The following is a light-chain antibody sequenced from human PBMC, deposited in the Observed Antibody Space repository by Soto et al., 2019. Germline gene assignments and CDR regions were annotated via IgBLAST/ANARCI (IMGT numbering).Light chain of an antibody. V-gene: IGKV3-15*01. CDR3: QQYYNRPPNT. Sequence: EIVMTQSPATLSVSPGERATLSCRASQSISSSLAWYQQKPGQGPRLLIYGASTRATGIPARFSGSGSGTEFTLTINSLQSDDFAVYYCQQYYNRPPNTFGQGTKLEIK. J-gene: IGKJ2*01. CDR2: GAS. CDR1: QSISSS.